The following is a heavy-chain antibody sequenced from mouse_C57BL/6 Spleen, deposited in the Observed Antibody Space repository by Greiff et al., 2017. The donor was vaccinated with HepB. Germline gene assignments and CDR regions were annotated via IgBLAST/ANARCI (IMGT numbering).Heavy chain of an antibody. D-gene: IGHD6-1*01. J-gene: IGHJ2*01. CDR2: IDPETGGT. V-gene: IGHV1-15*01. CDR3: TRRPLYFDY. CDR1: GYTFTDYE. Sequence: QVQLQQSGAELVRPGASVTLSCKALGYTFTDYEMHWVKQTPVHGLEWIGAIDPETGGTAYNQKFKGKAILTADKSSSTAYMELRSLTSEDSAVYYCTRRPLYFDYWGQGTTLTVSS.